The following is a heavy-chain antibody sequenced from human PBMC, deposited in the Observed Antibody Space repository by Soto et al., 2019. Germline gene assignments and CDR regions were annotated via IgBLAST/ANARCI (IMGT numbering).Heavy chain of an antibody. J-gene: IGHJ6*02. V-gene: IGHV5-10-1*01. CDR3: ARLVVPAAIIEYYYYYGMDV. CDR1: GYSFTSYW. D-gene: IGHD2-2*02. CDR2: IDPSDSYT. Sequence: GESLKISCKGSGYSFTSYWISWVRQMPGKGLEWMGRIDPSDSYTNYSPSFQGHVTISADKPISTAYLQWSSLKASDTAMYYCARLVVPAAIIEYYYYYGMDVWGQGTTVTVSS.